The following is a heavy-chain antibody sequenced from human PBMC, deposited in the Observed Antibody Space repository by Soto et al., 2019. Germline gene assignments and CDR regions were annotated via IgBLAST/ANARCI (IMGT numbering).Heavy chain of an antibody. CDR1: GYTFISYA. J-gene: IGHJ4*02. CDR3: ARDSTYYDFWSGTGY. V-gene: IGHV1-3*01. D-gene: IGHD3-3*01. Sequence: ASVKVSCKASGYTFISYAMHWVRQAPGQRLEWMGWINAGNGNTKYSQKFQGRVTITRDTSASTAYMELSSLRSEDTAVYYCARDSTYYDFWSGTGYWGQGTLVTVSS. CDR2: INAGNGNT.